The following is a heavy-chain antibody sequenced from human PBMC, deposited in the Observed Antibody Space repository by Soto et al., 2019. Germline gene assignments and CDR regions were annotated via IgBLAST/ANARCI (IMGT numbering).Heavy chain of an antibody. V-gene: IGHV1-8*01. CDR1: GYTFTSYD. CDR3: ARTLRYYGSGTESWFDP. CDR2: MNPNSGNT. Sequence: QVQLVQSGAEVKKPGASVKVSCKASGYTFTSYDINWVRQATGQGLEWMGWMNPNSGNTGYAQKFQGRVTMTRNTSLSTAYMELSSLRSEDTAVYYCARTLRYYGSGTESWFDPWGQGTLVTVSS. J-gene: IGHJ5*02. D-gene: IGHD3-10*01.